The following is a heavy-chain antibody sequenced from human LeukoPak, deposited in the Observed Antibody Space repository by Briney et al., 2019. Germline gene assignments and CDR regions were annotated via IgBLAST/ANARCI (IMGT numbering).Heavy chain of an antibody. CDR1: GFTFTNYW. Sequence: PGGSLRLSCVGSGFTFTNYWIHWIRQVPGKGLVWVSRINGDGGGTSYADSVKGRFTISRDNAKSTVYLQMNSLRFEDTAVYYCVSDSGGRSGGDFWGQGTLVSVSS. CDR3: VSDSGGRSGGDF. D-gene: IGHD1-26*01. CDR2: INGDGGGT. V-gene: IGHV3-74*01. J-gene: IGHJ4*02.